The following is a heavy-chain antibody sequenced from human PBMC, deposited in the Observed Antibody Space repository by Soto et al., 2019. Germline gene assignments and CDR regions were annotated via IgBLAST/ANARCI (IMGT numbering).Heavy chain of an antibody. D-gene: IGHD2-2*02. CDR3: AVEYCCSVRCYRDY. Sequence: QVQLVQSGAEVKKPGSSVKVSCKASGGTFSSYTISWVRQAPGQGLEWMGRIIPFLGIANYAQKFQGRVTITAYKATSRADIDLDSMRAEVRDAYYCAVEYCCSVRCYRDYLPQGVLVTIS. J-gene: IGHJ4*02. CDR2: IIPFLGIA. CDR1: GGTFSSYT. V-gene: IGHV1-69*02.